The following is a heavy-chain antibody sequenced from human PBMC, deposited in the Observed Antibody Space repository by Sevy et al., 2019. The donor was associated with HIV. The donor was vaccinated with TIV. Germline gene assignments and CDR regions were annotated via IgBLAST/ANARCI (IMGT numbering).Heavy chain of an antibody. Sequence: SETLSLTCTVSGGTISSSSYRWGWIRQPPGKGLEWVGSTYHTGAADDNPSLKRRVTMSVDTSKNQFALQVGAGTAADTAVYYCARWYGNNFDYWGQGALVTVSS. CDR1: GGTISSSSYR. J-gene: IGHJ4*02. CDR2: TYHTGAA. CDR3: ARWYGNNFDY. D-gene: IGHD3-10*01. V-gene: IGHV4-39*01.